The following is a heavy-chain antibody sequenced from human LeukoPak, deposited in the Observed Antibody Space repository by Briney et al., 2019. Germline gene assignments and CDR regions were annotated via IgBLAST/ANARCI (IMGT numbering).Heavy chain of an antibody. CDR1: GFTFSSYW. CDR3: ARDGPGYSYGFGFYGMDV. Sequence: PGGSLRLSCAASGFTFSSYWMSWVRQAPGKGLEWVANIKQDGSEKYYVDPVRGRFTISRDNAKNSLYLQMSSLRAEDTAVYFCARDGPGYSYGFGFYGMDVWGQGTTVTVSS. CDR2: IKQDGSEK. J-gene: IGHJ6*02. V-gene: IGHV3-7*01. D-gene: IGHD5-18*01.